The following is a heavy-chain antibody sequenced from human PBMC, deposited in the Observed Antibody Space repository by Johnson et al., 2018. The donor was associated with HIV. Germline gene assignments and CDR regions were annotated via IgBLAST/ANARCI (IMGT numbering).Heavy chain of an antibody. CDR3: AKDLLVRGSTESYGSRWYRHTQLTPSATDAFDI. D-gene: IGHD6-13*01. CDR1: GFTFSNYG. J-gene: IGHJ3*02. CDR2: ISYDGDNE. V-gene: IGHV3-30*18. Sequence: QVQLVESGGGVVQPGRSLRLSCSASGFTFSNYGMQWVRQAPGKGLEWVAVISYDGDNEYYADSVKGRFTISRDNSKNTLYLQVNSLRPEDTDVYYCAKDLLVRGSTESYGSRWYRHTQLTPSATDAFDIGGQGTMVTVSS.